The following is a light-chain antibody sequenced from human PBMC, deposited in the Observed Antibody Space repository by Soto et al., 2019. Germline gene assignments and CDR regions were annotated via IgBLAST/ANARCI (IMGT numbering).Light chain of an antibody. J-gene: IGLJ2*01. V-gene: IGLV1-51*01. CDR2: DNN. CDR1: SSNIGNNY. Sequence: QSVLTQPPSVSAAPGQKVTISCSGSSSNIGNNYVSWYQQLPGTAPKLLIYDNNKRPSGIADRFSGSKSGTSATLGITGLQTGDEADYYCGTWDSSLSVGGVVFGGGTKVTVL. CDR3: GTWDSSLSVGGVV.